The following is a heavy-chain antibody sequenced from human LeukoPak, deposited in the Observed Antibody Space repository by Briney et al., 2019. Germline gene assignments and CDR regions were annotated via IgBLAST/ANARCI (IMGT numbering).Heavy chain of an antibody. CDR3: AREGYSYGLNY. CDR2: INSDGSII. CDR1: GFTFSSYW. V-gene: IGHV3-74*01. J-gene: IGHJ4*02. Sequence: GGSLRLSCAASGFTFSSYWMHWVRQAPGKGLMWVSNINSDGSIIRYADFVKGRFTISRDNAKNSLYLQMNSLRAEDTDVYYCAREGYSYGLNYWGQGTLVTVSS. D-gene: IGHD5-18*01.